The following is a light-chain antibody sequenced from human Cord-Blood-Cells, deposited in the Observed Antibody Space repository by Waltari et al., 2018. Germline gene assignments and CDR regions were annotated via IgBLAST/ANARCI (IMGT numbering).Light chain of an antibody. Sequence: QSALTQPRSVSGSPGQSVTISCTGTSSDVGGYNYVSWYQQHPGKAPKLMIYDVSNRPSGFPDRFSGSKSGNTASLTISGLQAEDEADYYCCSYAGSYTFWVFGGGTKLTVL. V-gene: IGLV2-11*01. CDR1: SSDVGGYNY. CDR3: CSYAGSYTFWV. J-gene: IGLJ3*02. CDR2: DVS.